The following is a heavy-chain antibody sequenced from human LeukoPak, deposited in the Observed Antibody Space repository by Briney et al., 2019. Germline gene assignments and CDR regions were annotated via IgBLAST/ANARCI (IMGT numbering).Heavy chain of an antibody. CDR1: GFTFSTYA. Sequence: GGSLRLSCGTSGFTFSTYAMSGVRQAPGKGLEWVSLISGSGSGTHYADSVKGRFTISSDNSKHMLYLHMNTLRADDTAVYYCARSGTEDGYNIYFDHWGQGTLVTVSS. J-gene: IGHJ4*02. CDR3: ARSGTEDGYNIYFDH. D-gene: IGHD5-24*01. V-gene: IGHV3-23*01. CDR2: ISGSGSGT.